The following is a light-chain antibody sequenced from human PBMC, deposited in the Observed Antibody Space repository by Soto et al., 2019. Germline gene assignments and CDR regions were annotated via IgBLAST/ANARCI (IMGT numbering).Light chain of an antibody. CDR1: QGISEY. CDR3: HSYNSIPRT. J-gene: IGKJ1*01. V-gene: IGKV1-27*01. Sequence: DIQMAQSPSSLSASIGDRVTITCRASQGISEYLAWYQQRPGNAPNLLIYGASILQSGVPSRFSGSGSGTDFTLTISSLQPEDGATYYCHSYNSIPRTFGQGTTLEIK. CDR2: GAS.